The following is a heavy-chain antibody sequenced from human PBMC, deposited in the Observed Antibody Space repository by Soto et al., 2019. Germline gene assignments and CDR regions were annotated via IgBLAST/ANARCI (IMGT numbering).Heavy chain of an antibody. CDR3: ASANMTYYFDY. Sequence: GESLKISCKGSGYSFTSYWIGWVHQMPGKGLEWMGIIYPGDSDTRYSPSFQGQVTISADKSISTAFLQWSSLKASDTAMYYCASANMTYYFDYWGQGTLVTVSS. CDR1: GYSFTSYW. J-gene: IGHJ4*02. D-gene: IGHD2-21*02. V-gene: IGHV5-51*07. CDR2: IYPGDSDT.